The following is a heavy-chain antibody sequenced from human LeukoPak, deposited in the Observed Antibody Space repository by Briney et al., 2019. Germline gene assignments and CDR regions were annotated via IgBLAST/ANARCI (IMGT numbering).Heavy chain of an antibody. CDR1: GFTFSVYA. Sequence: GGSLRLSCAASGFTFSVYAMSWVRQAPGKGLEWVSYISSSGSTIYYADSVKGRFTISRDNAKNSLYLQMNSLRAEDTAVYYCAELGITMIGGVWGKGTTVTISS. V-gene: IGHV3-48*03. J-gene: IGHJ6*04. D-gene: IGHD3-10*02. CDR3: AELGITMIGGV. CDR2: ISSSGSTI.